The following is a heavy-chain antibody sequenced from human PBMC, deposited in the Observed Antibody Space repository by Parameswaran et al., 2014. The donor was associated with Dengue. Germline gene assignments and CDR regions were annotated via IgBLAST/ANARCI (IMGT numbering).Heavy chain of an antibody. Sequence: KWIRQPPGKGLEWVSYISSSGSTIYYADSVKGRFTISRDNAKNSLYLQMNSLRAEDTAVYYCARDALPGIAVAGDPFDYWGQGTLVTVSS. CDR2: ISSSGSTI. V-gene: IGHV3-48*03. J-gene: IGHJ4*02. D-gene: IGHD6-19*01. CDR3: ARDALPGIAVAGDPFDY.